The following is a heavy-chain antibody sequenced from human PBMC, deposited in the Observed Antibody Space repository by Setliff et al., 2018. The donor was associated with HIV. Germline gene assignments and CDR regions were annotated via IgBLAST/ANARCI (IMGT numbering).Heavy chain of an antibody. Sequence: PSETLSLTCTVSGGSVSSYYWSWIRQPPGKGLEWIGYIYYSGSTNYNPSLKSRVTISVDTSKNQFSLKLSSVTAADTAVYFCASHTYYYDQIDYWGQGTSVTVSS. CDR2: IYYSGST. V-gene: IGHV4-59*02. D-gene: IGHD3-22*01. J-gene: IGHJ4*02. CDR1: GGSVSSYY. CDR3: ASHTYYYDQIDY.